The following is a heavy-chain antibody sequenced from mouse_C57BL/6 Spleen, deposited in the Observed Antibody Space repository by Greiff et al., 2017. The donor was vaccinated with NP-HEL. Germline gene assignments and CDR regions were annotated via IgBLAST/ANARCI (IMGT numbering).Heavy chain of an antibody. V-gene: IGHV1-61*01. CDR1: GYTFTSYW. Sequence: QVQLQQPGAELVRPGSSVKLSCKASGYTFTSYWMDWVKQRPGQGLEWIGNIYPSDSETHYNQKFKDKAPLTVDKSSSTAYMQLSSLTSEDSAVYYCARYYGSSVNWYFDVWGTGTTVTVSS. CDR2: IYPSDSET. J-gene: IGHJ1*03. D-gene: IGHD1-1*01. CDR3: ARYYGSSVNWYFDV.